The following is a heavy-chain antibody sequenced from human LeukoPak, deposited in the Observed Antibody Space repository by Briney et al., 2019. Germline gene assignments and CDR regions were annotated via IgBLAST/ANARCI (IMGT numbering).Heavy chain of an antibody. CDR1: GFTFDDYA. J-gene: IGHJ4*02. CDR3: AKEFGDSYGYPPPFDY. CDR2: ISGVDGRT. V-gene: IGHV3-43*02. Sequence: GGSLRLSCAASGFTFDDYAMHWVRQAPGKGLEWVSLISGVDGRTYYADSVKGRFTISRDNSKNSLYLQMNSLRIEDTALYYCAKEFGDSYGYPPPFDYWGQGTLVAVSS. D-gene: IGHD5-18*01.